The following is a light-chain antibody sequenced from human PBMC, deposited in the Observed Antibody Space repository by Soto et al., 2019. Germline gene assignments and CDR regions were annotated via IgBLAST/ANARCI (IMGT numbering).Light chain of an antibody. CDR3: KQVNNYEIFT. CDR1: QNVDRW. V-gene: IGKV1-5*03. CDR2: WAS. Sequence: DIQMTQSPSTLSASVGDRVTITCRASQNVDRWLAWYQQKPGKAPTLLIYWASILQNGVPSRFSGSGSGTEFTLTISNLQPEDFATYYCKQVNNYEIFTFGPGTKVEIK. J-gene: IGKJ3*01.